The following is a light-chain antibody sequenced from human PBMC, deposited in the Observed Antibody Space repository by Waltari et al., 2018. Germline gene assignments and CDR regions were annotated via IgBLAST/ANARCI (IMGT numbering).Light chain of an antibody. CDR1: NNDIGGYDY. V-gene: IGLV2-14*01. CDR2: DAS. Sequence: QSALTQPASVSGSPGQSITISCTGTNNDIGGYDYSSWYQQHPGTAPKLLIYDASDRHSGVSIRFSGSKSGNTASLTISGLQTEDEADYYCSSYVSGSTLKMFGGGTKLTVL. CDR3: SSYVSGSTLKM. J-gene: IGLJ3*02.